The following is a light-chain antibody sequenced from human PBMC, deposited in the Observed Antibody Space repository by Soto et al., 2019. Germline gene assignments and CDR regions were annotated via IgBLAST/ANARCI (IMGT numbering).Light chain of an antibody. CDR3: SSYTSSSTLV. Sequence: QSALTQPASVSGSPGQSITISCTGTTSDVGVYNYVSWYQQHPGKAPKLIIYEVSNRPSGVSNRFSGSKSGNTAYLTISGLQAEDEADYYCSSYTSSSTLVFGTGTKLTVL. CDR1: TSDVGVYNY. V-gene: IGLV2-14*01. CDR2: EVS. J-gene: IGLJ1*01.